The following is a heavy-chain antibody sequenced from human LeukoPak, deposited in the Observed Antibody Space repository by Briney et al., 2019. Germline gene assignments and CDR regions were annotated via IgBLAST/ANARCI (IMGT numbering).Heavy chain of an antibody. D-gene: IGHD3-3*01. J-gene: IGHJ4*02. CDR2: ISWNSGSR. V-gene: IGHV3-9*01. CDR3: AKAPAYNFWSGPRKYYFDY. Sequence: GGSLRLSYAASVFTFDEYAMHWVRQAPGKGLEWVSGISWNSGSRGYADSLKGRFTISRDNAKNSLYLQMNSLRAEDTALYECAKAPAYNFWSGPRKYYFDYWGQGTLVTVSS. CDR1: VFTFDEYA.